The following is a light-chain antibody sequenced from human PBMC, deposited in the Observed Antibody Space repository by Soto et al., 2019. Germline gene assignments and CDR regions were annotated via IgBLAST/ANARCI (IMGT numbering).Light chain of an antibody. CDR2: KAS. Sequence: DIQMTQSPSTLSASVGDRVTITCRASQSISSWLARYQQKPGKAPKLLIYKASSLESGVPSRFSGSGSGIEFTLTISSLQPDDFATYYCQQYNSYSPWTFGQGTNVEI. CDR3: QQYNSYSPWT. J-gene: IGKJ1*01. CDR1: QSISSW. V-gene: IGKV1-5*03.